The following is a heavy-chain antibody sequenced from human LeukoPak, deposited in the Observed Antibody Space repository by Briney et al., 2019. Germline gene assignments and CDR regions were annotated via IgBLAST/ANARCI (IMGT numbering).Heavy chain of an antibody. CDR2: INPSGGST. D-gene: IGHD3-16*01. CDR3: ARVMTTFGPEDY. Sequence: ASVKVSCKASGYTFTSYYMHWVRQAPGQGLEWMGIINPSGGSTSYAQKFQGRVTMTRDTSTSTVYMELRSLRSDDTAVYYCARVMTTFGPEDYWGQGTLVTVSS. J-gene: IGHJ4*02. V-gene: IGHV1-46*01. CDR1: GYTFTSYY.